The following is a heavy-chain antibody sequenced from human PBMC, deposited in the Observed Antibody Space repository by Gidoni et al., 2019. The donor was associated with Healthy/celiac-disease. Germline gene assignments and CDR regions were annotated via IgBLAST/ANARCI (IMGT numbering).Heavy chain of an antibody. V-gene: IGHV2-26*01. CDR2: IVSNDEK. Sequence: QVTLKESGPVLVKPTETLTLTCTVSGVSLSNARMGVSWIRQPPGKALEWLAHIVSNDEKSYSTSLKSRLTISKDTSKSQVVLTMTNMDPVDTATYYCARPLNYYDSSVPWAFDIWGQGTMVTVSS. D-gene: IGHD3-22*01. CDR1: GVSLSNARMG. CDR3: ARPLNYYDSSVPWAFDI. J-gene: IGHJ3*02.